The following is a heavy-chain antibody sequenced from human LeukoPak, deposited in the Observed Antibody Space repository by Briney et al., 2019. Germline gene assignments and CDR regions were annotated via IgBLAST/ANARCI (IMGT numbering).Heavy chain of an antibody. Sequence: GASVKVSCKASGYTFTSYYMHWVRQAPGQGLEWMGLINPSSGSTSYAQRFQGRVTLTRDTSISTAYMELSRLRSDDTAVYYCARAYIRGVDYWGQGTLVTVSS. J-gene: IGHJ4*02. CDR3: ARAYIRGVDY. V-gene: IGHV1-46*01. CDR1: GYTFTSYY. D-gene: IGHD3-16*01. CDR2: INPSSGST.